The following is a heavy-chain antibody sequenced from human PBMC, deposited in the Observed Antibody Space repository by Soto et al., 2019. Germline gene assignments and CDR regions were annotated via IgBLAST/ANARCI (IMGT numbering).Heavy chain of an antibody. CDR3: ARGSTRLPGIAAAGGMDV. V-gene: IGHV4-34*01. J-gene: IGHJ6*02. CDR2: INHSGST. Sequence: SETLSLTCAVYGGSFSGYYWSWIRQPPGKGLEWIGEINHSGSTNYNPSLKSRVTISVDTSKNQFSLKLSSVTAADTAVYYCARGSTRLPGIAAAGGMDVWGQGTTVTVSS. D-gene: IGHD6-13*01. CDR1: GGSFSGYY.